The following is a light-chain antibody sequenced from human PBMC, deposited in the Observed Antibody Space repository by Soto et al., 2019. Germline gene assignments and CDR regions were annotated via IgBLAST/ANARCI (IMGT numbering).Light chain of an antibody. J-gene: IGKJ2*01. CDR1: QSLVHRDGNTY. V-gene: IGKV2-30*02. CDR2: KVS. Sequence: DVVMTQSPLSLPVTLGQPASISCRSSQSLVHRDGNTYLHWFHQRPGQSPRRLIYKVSDRDSGVPDRFSGSGSDADFPLKISGVEAEDVGVYYCMQGTHWPPYTFGQGTKLELK. CDR3: MQGTHWPPYT.